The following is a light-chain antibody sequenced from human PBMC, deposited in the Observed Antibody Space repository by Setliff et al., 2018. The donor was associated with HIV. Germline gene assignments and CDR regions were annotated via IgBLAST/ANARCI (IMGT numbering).Light chain of an antibody. Sequence: QSALTQPASVSGSPGQSITISCTGTSSDVGGYNYVSWYQQHPGKAPKLMISEVSNRPSGVSNRFSGSKSGNTASLTISGLQAEDEADYYCSSYTSNSPYVFGTGTKVTV. CDR1: SSDVGGYNY. CDR2: EVS. CDR3: SSYTSNSPYV. V-gene: IGLV2-14*01. J-gene: IGLJ1*01.